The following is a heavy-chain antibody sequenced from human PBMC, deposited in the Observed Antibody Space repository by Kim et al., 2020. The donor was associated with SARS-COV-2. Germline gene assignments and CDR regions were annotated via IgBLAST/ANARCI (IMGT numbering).Heavy chain of an antibody. Sequence: SETLSLTCSVSGGSIRSGGKFWTWIRQHPAKGLEWIGYISYSGNPRYSPSLRSRISISLQTSENQFSLELTSVTAADTAVYYCARGQPLDYWGQGILVTVSS. CDR2: ISYSGNP. V-gene: IGHV4-31*03. CDR1: GGSIRSGGKF. CDR3: ARGQPLDY. D-gene: IGHD2-2*01. J-gene: IGHJ4*02.